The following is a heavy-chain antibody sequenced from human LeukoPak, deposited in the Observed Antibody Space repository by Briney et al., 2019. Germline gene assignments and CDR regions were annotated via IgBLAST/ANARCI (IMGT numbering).Heavy chain of an antibody. CDR1: GGTFSSYA. D-gene: IGHD5-12*01. CDR3: ARDSGYDFSSFDY. CDR2: IIPILGIA. Sequence: ASVKVSCEASGGTFSSYAISWVRQAPGQGLEWMGRIIPILGIANYAQKFQGRVTITADKSTSTAYMELSSLRSEDTAVYYCARDSGYDFSSFDYWGQGTLVTVSS. V-gene: IGHV1-69*04. J-gene: IGHJ4*02.